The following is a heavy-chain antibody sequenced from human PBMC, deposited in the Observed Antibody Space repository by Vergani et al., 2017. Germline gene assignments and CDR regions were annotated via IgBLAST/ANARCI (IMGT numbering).Heavy chain of an antibody. Sequence: EVQLVESGGGLVQPGGSLRLSCAASGFTVSSNYMSWVRQAPGKGLEWVSVIYSGGSTYYADSVKGRFTISRDNSKNTLYLQMNSLRAEDTAVYYCAKDISTYSSSWGFDYWGQGTLVTVSS. CDR3: AKDISTYSSSWGFDY. D-gene: IGHD6-13*01. V-gene: IGHV3-66*01. J-gene: IGHJ4*02. CDR1: GFTVSSNY. CDR2: IYSGGST.